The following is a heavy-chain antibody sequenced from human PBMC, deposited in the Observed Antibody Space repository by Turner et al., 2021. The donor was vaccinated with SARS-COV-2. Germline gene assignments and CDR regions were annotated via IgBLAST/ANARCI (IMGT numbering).Heavy chain of an antibody. J-gene: IGHJ5*02. V-gene: IGHV4-34*02. CDR1: GGSPSGYY. Sequence: QVQLQQWGAGLLKPSETLSLTCAVSGGSPSGYYWSWIRQPPGKGLEWIGEINHSGYTNYNPSLKSRVTISVDTSKNQISLKLNSVTAADTALYYCARVDIVSTNYFDPWGQGTLVTVSS. CDR3: ARVDIVSTNYFDP. D-gene: IGHD5-12*01. CDR2: INHSGYT.